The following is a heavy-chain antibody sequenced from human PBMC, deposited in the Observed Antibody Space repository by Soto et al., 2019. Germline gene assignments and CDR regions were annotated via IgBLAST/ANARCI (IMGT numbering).Heavy chain of an antibody. CDR3: VRGIDSSFDY. V-gene: IGHV6-1*01. CDR1: VDIVSSNRAA. J-gene: IGHJ4*02. D-gene: IGHD6-13*01. CDR2: TYYRSKWSN. Sequence: SQTLSLTCAISVDIVSSNRAAGNCVRQSPSRGLEWLGRTYYRSKWSNDYALSVNSRITINPDTSKNQFSLQLNSVTPEDTAVYYCVRGIDSSFDYWGQGTLVTVSS.